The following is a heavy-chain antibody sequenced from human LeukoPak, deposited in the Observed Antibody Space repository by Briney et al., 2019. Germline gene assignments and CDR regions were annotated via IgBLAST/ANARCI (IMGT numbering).Heavy chain of an antibody. Sequence: PGGSLRLSCAASGFTFSTYAMHWVRQAPGKGLEWVAVISYDGSHKYYADSVKGRFTISRDNSKNTLYLQMNSLRAEDTAVYYCARGRVLVVAASNFIDYCGQGILVTVSS. CDR1: GFTFSTYA. CDR2: ISYDGSHK. J-gene: IGHJ4*02. D-gene: IGHD2-15*01. CDR3: ARGRVLVVAASNFIDY. V-gene: IGHV3-30*04.